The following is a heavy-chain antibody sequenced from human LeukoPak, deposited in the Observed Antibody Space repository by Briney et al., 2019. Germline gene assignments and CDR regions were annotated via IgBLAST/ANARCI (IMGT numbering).Heavy chain of an antibody. CDR1: GGSVSSTTYY. CDR3: ARYVVYGSGKYYFDY. CDR2: INYSGST. V-gene: IGHV4-39*01. J-gene: IGHJ4*02. D-gene: IGHD3-10*01. Sequence: SETLSLTCTVSGGSVSSTTYYWSWIRQPPGKGLEWIASINYSGSTYYNPSLKSRVTISVDTSENQFSLKLSSVTAADTAVYYCARYVVYGSGKYYFDYWGQGTLGTVSS.